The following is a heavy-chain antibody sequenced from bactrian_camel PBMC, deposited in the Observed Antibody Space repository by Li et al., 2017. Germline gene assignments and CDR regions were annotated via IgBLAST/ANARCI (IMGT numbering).Heavy chain of an antibody. CDR2: IDSDGST. J-gene: IGHJ6*01. V-gene: IGHV3S55*01. CDR1: RATYA. Sequence: QVQLVESGGGSVQAGGSLKLSCTASRATYAMAWFRQAPGKEREGVASIDSDGSTTYADSVKGRFTIFRDNAKNTLYLQMDSLKPEDTAMYYCAADLLLHIEVVVSAADVADFGYWGQGTQV. D-gene: IGHD2*01. CDR3: AADLLLHIEVVVSAADVADFGY.